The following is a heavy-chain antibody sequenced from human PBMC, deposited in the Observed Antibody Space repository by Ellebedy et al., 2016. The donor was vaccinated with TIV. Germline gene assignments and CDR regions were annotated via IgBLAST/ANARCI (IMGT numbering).Heavy chain of an antibody. CDR1: GDSISGSY. CDR3: VRTNAFDI. J-gene: IGHJ3*02. CDR2: IYYTGTT. V-gene: IGHV4-59*01. Sequence: PSETLSLTCTVSGDSISGSYWNWIRQPPGRGLEWIGCIYYTGTTYYNPSLKSRVTISLDTSKNQFSLKVNSVTAADTAVYYCVRTNAFDIWGRGTMVTVSS.